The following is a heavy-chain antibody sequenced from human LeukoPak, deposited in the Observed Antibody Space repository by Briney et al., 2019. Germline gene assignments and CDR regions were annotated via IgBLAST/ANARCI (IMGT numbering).Heavy chain of an antibody. CDR1: GYTFENYG. J-gene: IGHJ3*02. CDR3: ARASASRTNSNSYYFETTKKNAFDI. V-gene: IGHV1-18*01. Sequence: ASVKVSCKPSGYTFENYGITWVRQAPGQGLEWMGWISVYNGDKNYAQKLQGRVTMTTDTSTRTAYMELRSLSSDDAAVYYCARASASRTNSNSYYFETTKKNAFDIWGQGTMSSSLQ. CDR2: ISVYNGDK. D-gene: IGHD3-22*01.